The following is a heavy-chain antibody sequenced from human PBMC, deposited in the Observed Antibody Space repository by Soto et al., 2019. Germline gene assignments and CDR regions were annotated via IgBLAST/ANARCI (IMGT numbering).Heavy chain of an antibody. CDR2: IYYSGST. J-gene: IGHJ4*02. V-gene: IGHV4-39*01. D-gene: IGHD1-1*01. Sequence: SETLSLTCTVSGGSISSSSYYWGWIRQPPGKGLEWIGSIYYSGSTYYNPSLKSRVTISVDTSKNQFSLKLSSVTAADTAVYYCARLQLDIYFDYCGQGTLVTVSS. CDR1: GGSISSSSYY. CDR3: ARLQLDIYFDY.